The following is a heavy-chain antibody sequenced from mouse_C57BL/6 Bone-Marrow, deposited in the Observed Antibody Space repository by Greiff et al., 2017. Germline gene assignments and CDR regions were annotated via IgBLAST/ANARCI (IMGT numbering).Heavy chain of an antibody. Sequence: QVQLKQSGPELVKPGASVKISCKASGYAFSSSWMNWVKQRPGKGLEWIGRIYPGDGDTNYNGKFKGKATLTADKSSSTAYMQLSSLTSEDSAVYFCARDEYDRDGYWGQGTTLTVSS. D-gene: IGHD2-14*01. CDR3: ARDEYDRDGY. V-gene: IGHV1-82*01. J-gene: IGHJ2*01. CDR1: GYAFSSSW. CDR2: IYPGDGDT.